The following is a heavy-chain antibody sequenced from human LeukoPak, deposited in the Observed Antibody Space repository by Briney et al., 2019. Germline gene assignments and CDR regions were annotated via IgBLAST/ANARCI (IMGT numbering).Heavy chain of an antibody. CDR1: GGTFSSYA. D-gene: IGHD3-22*01. Sequence: GASVKVSCKASGGTFSSYAISWVRQAPGQGLEWMGGTIPIFGTANYAQKFQGRVTITADESTSTAYMELSSLRSEDTAVYYCARNKGRCYYDSSGYYTNPFDYWGQGTLVTVSS. CDR3: ARNKGRCYYDSSGYYTNPFDY. V-gene: IGHV1-69*13. J-gene: IGHJ4*02. CDR2: TIPIFGTA.